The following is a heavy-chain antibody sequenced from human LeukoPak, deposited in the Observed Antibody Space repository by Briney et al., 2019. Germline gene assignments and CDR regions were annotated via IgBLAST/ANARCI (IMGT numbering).Heavy chain of an antibody. CDR2: MYSRGDT. CDR3: ARDAPQVPAAGVLAS. J-gene: IGHJ5*02. V-gene: IGHV3-53*01. CDR1: GFTVSDNY. Sequence: GGSLRLSCAASGFTVSDNYMSWARQAPGKGLEWVSVMYSRGDTYYAKSVKGRFTFSRDTSKNTLYLQMNGLRTEDTAMYYCARDAPQVPAAGVLASWGQGTLVIVSS. D-gene: IGHD6-13*01.